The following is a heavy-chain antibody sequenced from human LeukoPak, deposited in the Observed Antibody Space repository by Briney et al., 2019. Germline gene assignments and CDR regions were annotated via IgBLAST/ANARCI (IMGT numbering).Heavy chain of an antibody. CDR1: GYSISSGYY. J-gene: IGHJ6*03. Sequence: SETLSLTCTVSGYSISSGYYWGWIRQPPGKGLEWVGSFYHSGSTYYNPSLKSRVTISVDTSKNQFSLKLRSVTAADTAVYYCARDSSGYSSSWYYYYYYMDVWGKGTTVTISS. CDR2: FYHSGST. V-gene: IGHV4-38-2*02. D-gene: IGHD6-13*01. CDR3: ARDSSGYSSSWYYYYYYMDV.